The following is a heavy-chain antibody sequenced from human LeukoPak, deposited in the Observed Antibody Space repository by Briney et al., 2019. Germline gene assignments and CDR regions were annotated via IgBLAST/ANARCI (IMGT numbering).Heavy chain of an antibody. Sequence: GRSLRLSCAASGSTFSSYAMHWVRQAPGKGLEWVAVISYDGSNKYYADSVKGRFTISRDNSKNTLYLQMNSLRAEDTAVYYCARDGFVGYSYGFFFDYWGQGTLVTASS. D-gene: IGHD5-18*01. V-gene: IGHV3-30*04. J-gene: IGHJ4*02. CDR3: ARDGFVGYSYGFFFDY. CDR2: ISYDGSNK. CDR1: GSTFSSYA.